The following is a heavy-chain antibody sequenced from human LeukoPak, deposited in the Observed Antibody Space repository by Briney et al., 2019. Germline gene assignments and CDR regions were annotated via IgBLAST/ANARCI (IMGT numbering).Heavy chain of an antibody. V-gene: IGHV3-74*03. CDR2: IKSDGSST. D-gene: IGHD4-23*01. CDR1: GFTFSSYW. J-gene: IGHJ3*02. Sequence: GGSLRLSCAASGFTFSSYWMHWVRQAPGKGPVWISRIKSDGSSTEYADSVKGRFTISRDNAKNTLYLQMNSLRAGDTAMYSCARDKYGGNSNAFDIWGQGTMVTVAS. CDR3: ARDKYGGNSNAFDI.